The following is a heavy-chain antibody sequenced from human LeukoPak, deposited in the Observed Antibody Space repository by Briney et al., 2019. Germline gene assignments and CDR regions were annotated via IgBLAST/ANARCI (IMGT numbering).Heavy chain of an antibody. Sequence: SETLSLTCTVSGGSISSGGYYWSWIRQHPGKGLEWIGYIYYSGSTYYNPSLKSRVTISVDTSKNQFSLKLSSVTAADTAVYYCARAEGRYYDFWSGYHPDAFDIWGQGTMVTVSS. D-gene: IGHD3-3*01. V-gene: IGHV4-31*03. J-gene: IGHJ3*02. CDR1: GGSISSGGYY. CDR2: IYYSGST. CDR3: ARAEGRYYDFWSGYHPDAFDI.